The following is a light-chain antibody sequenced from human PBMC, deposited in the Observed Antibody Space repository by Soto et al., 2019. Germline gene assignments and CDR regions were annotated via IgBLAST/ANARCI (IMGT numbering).Light chain of an antibody. J-gene: IGLJ1*01. CDR3: SSYTSSSTYV. CDR2: DVS. CDR1: SSDVGGYNY. V-gene: IGLV2-14*01. Sequence: QSALTQPASLSGASGQSITISCTGTSSDVGGYNYVSWYQQHPGKAPKLMIYDVSNRPSGVSNRFSGSKSGNTASLTISGLQAEDEADYYCSSYTSSSTYVFGTGTKVTVL.